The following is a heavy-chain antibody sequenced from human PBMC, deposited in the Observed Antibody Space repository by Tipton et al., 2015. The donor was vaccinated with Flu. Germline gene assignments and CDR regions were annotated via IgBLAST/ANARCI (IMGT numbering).Heavy chain of an antibody. D-gene: IGHD2-2*01. J-gene: IGHJ5*02. CDR1: GGSISSYY. V-gene: IGHV4-59*01. Sequence: LRLSCTVSGGSISSYYWSWIRQPPGKGLEWIGYIYYSGSTNYNPSLKSRVTISVDTSKNQFSLKLRSVTAADTAVYYCAREVVVPAAIGLNWFDPWGQGTLVTVSS. CDR2: IYYSGST. CDR3: AREVVVPAAIGLNWFDP.